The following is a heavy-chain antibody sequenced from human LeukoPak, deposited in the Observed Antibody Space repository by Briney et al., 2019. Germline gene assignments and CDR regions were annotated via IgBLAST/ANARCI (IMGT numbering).Heavy chain of an antibody. CDR3: TRVFGDYGGCDY. D-gene: IGHD4-17*01. V-gene: IGHV3-49*03. CDR2: IRSKAYGGTT. J-gene: IGHJ4*02. Sequence: GGSLRLSCAASGFTFSSYGMSWFRQAPGKGLEWVGFIRSKAYGGTTEYAASVKGRFTISRDDSKSIAYLQMNSLKTEDTAVYYCTRVFGDYGGCDYWGQGTLVTVSS. CDR1: GFTFSSYG.